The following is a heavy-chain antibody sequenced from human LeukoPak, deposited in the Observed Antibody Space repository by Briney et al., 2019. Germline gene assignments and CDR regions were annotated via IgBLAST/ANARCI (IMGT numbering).Heavy chain of an antibody. V-gene: IGHV4-39*02. J-gene: IGHJ6*03. CDR3: AREDSSGWYVYYYMDV. CDR2: IYYSGST. CDR1: GGSISSSSYY. D-gene: IGHD6-19*01. Sequence: SETLSLTCTVSGGSISSSSYYWGWIRQPPGKGLEWIGSIYYSGSTYYNPSLKSRVTISVDTSKNQFSLKLSSVTAADTAVYYCAREDSSGWYVYYYMDVWGKGTTVTVSS.